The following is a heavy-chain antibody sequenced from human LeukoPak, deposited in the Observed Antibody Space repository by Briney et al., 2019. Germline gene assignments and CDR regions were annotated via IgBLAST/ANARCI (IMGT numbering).Heavy chain of an antibody. CDR1: GYTFTSYG. J-gene: IGHJ4*02. Sequence: ASVKVSCKFSGYTFTSYGISWVRQAPGQGLEWMGWISAYNGNTNYAQKLQGRVTMTTDTSTSTAYMELRSLRSDDTAVYYGARLPHGVVVPAAMTLDQDYWGQGTLVSVSS. CDR2: ISAYNGNT. CDR3: ARLPHGVVVPAAMTLDQDY. D-gene: IGHD2-2*01. V-gene: IGHV1-18*04.